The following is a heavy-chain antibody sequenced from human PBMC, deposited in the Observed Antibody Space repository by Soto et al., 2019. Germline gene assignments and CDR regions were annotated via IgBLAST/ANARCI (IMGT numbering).Heavy chain of an antibody. Sequence: GESLKISCKGSGYSFTSYWIGWVRQMPGKGLEWMGIIYPGDSDTRYSPSFQGQVTISADKSISTAYLQWSSLKASDTAMYYCARWNYDILTRRTFDIWGQGTMVTVSS. CDR1: GYSFTSYW. D-gene: IGHD3-9*01. CDR3: ARWNYDILTRRTFDI. J-gene: IGHJ3*02. CDR2: IYPGDSDT. V-gene: IGHV5-51*01.